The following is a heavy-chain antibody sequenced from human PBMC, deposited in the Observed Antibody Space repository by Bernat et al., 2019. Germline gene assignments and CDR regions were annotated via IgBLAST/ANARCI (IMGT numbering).Heavy chain of an antibody. CDR2: ISNGGGNT. Sequence: EVQLVESGGDLVQPGGSLSLSCAASGYVFSCCAVTWVRQAPGKGLEWVSTISNGGGNTYYADSVKGRFTISRDNSKNTLFLQMNSLRADDTAIYYFARGAGMEVHIWYFDLGGRGTLVTVSS. CDR3: ARGAGMEVHIWYFDL. D-gene: IGHD3-3*01. J-gene: IGHJ2*01. CDR1: GYVFSCCA. V-gene: IGHV3-23*04.